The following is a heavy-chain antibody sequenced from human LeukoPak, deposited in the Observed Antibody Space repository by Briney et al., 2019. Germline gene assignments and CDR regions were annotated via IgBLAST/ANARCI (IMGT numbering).Heavy chain of an antibody. CDR3: AKTGLRLGELSSTFALYYFDY. CDR1: GFTFSSYA. V-gene: IGHV3-23*01. D-gene: IGHD3-16*02. J-gene: IGHJ4*02. Sequence: AGGSLRLSCAASGFTFSSYAMSWVRQAPGKGLEWVSAISGSGGSTYYADSVKGRFTISRDNSKNTLYLQMNSLRAEDTAVYYCAKTGLRLGELSSTFALYYFDYWGQGTLVTVS. CDR2: ISGSGGST.